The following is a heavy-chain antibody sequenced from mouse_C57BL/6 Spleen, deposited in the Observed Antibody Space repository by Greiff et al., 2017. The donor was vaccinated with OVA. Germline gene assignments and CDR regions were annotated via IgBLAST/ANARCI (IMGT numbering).Heavy chain of an antibody. CDR2: IHPSDSDT. V-gene: IGHV1-74*01. CDR3: AIPFFAY. CDR1: GYTFTSYW. Sequence: QVQLQQSGAELVKPGASVKVSCKASGYTFTSYWMHWVKQRPGQGLEWIGRIHPSDSDTNYNQKFKGKATLTVDKSSSTAYIQLSSLPSEDSAVYYCAIPFFAYWGQGTLVTVSA. J-gene: IGHJ3*01.